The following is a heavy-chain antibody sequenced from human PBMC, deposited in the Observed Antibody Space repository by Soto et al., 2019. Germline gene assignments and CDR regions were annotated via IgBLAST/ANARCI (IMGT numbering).Heavy chain of an antibody. J-gene: IGHJ4*02. CDR1: GCSVSSDNIA. V-gene: IGHV6-1*01. CDR2: TYYRSKWYN. D-gene: IGHD6-25*01. CDR3: ARGRRSTFDY. Sequence: SQTLSLTCAVSGCSVSSDNIAWNCLRQSPWRGLEWLGRTYYRSKWYNEYAVSVRSRITINLDTSKKQFSLQLNSVTPEDTAVYYCARGRRSTFDYWGQGAKVTVSS.